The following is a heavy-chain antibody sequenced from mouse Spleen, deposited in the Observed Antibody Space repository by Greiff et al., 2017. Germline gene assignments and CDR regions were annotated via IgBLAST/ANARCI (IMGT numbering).Heavy chain of an antibody. Sequence: VKLVESGAELARPGASVKLSCKASGYTFTSYGISWVKQRTGQGLEWIGEIYPRSGNTYYNEKFKGKATLTADKSSSTAYMELRSLTSEDSAVYFCARRGSGAPWFAYWGQGTLVTVSA. D-gene: IGHD1-1*01. CDR2: IYPRSGNT. CDR3: ARRGSGAPWFAY. CDR1: GYTFTSYG. J-gene: IGHJ3*01. V-gene: IGHV1-81*01.